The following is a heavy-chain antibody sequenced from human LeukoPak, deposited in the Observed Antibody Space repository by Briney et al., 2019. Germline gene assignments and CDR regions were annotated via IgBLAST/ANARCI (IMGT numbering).Heavy chain of an antibody. CDR1: GGSISTYY. Sequence: SETLSLTCTVSGGSISTYYWSWIRQPPGKGLEWIGYINYRGTTDSNPSLKSRVTISVDTSKNQFSLKLSSVTAADTAVYYCARGWGYYDFWGQGTLVTVSS. CDR2: INYRGTT. J-gene: IGHJ4*02. V-gene: IGHV4-59*01. D-gene: IGHD7-27*01. CDR3: ARGWGYYDF.